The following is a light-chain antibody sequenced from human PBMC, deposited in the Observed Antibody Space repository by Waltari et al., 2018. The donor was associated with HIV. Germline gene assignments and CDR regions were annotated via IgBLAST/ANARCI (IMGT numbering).Light chain of an antibody. V-gene: IGLV1-51*02. CDR2: EKN. CDR1: GSNIGNHY. CDR3: GTKDDNVILGL. J-gene: IGLJ1*01. Sequence: QPVLTQPPSVSASPGQNVTISCSGSGSNIGNHYVSWYPQFPGNTPRLLIYEKNRRASEVPGRFSGSKSCPTATLDISGLQTGDEADYYCGTKDDNVILGLFGTGTWVTVL.